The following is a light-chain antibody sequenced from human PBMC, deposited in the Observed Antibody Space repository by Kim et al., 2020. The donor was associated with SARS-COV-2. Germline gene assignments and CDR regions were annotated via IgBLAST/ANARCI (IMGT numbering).Light chain of an antibody. V-gene: IGLV7-46*01. CDR3: LLFYNEVRV. CDR2: DAI. CDR1: TGPVTSGHY. Sequence: QAVVTQEPSLTVSPGGTVTLTCSSSTGPVTSGHYPYWFQEKPGQVPRTLIYDAIDKYSWTPGRFSGSLLGGKAALTLSGAQFDDEATYYCLLFYNEVRVFGGGTQLTVL. J-gene: IGLJ3*02.